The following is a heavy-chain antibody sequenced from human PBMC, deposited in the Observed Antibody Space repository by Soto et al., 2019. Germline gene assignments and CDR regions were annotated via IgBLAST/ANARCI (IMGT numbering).Heavy chain of an antibody. J-gene: IGHJ6*02. CDR2: INPSGGST. Sequence: ASVKVSCKASGYTFTSYYMHWVRQAPGQGLEWMGIINPSGGSTSYAQKFQGRVTMTRDTSTSTVYMELSSLRSEDTAVYYCARVYSSGNYYYYGMDVWGQGTTVTVSS. V-gene: IGHV1-46*03. CDR3: ARVYSSGNYYYYGMDV. CDR1: GYTFTSYY. D-gene: IGHD6-19*01.